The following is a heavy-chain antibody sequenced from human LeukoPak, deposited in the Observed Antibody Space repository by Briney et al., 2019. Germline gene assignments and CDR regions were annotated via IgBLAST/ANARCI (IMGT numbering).Heavy chain of an antibody. CDR2: IRYDGSNK. V-gene: IGHV3-30*02. J-gene: IGHJ3*02. CDR1: GFTFSSYG. CDR3: ARDDDGANDAFDI. D-gene: IGHD4/OR15-4a*01. Sequence: GGSLRLSCAASGFTFSSYGMHWVRQAPGKGLEWVAFIRYDGSNKYYADSVKGRFTISRDNSKNTLYLQMNSLRAEDTAVYYCARDDDGANDAFDIWGQGTMVTVSS.